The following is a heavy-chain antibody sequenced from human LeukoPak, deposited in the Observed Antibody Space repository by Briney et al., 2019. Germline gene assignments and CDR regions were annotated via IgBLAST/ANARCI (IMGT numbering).Heavy chain of an antibody. CDR2: IYPSGST. CDR1: GGSINNYY. Sequence: SETLSLTCTVSGGSINNYYWGWIRQPPGKGLEWIGEIYPSGSTNYNPSLKSRVTISVDKSKNQFSLKLSSVTAADTAVYYCAREGPYSSSWYRGHYFDYWGQGTLVTVSS. V-gene: IGHV4-59*12. CDR3: AREGPYSSSWYRGHYFDY. D-gene: IGHD6-13*01. J-gene: IGHJ4*02.